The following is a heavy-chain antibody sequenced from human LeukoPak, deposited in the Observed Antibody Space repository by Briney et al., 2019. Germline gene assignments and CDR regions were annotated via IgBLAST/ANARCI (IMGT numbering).Heavy chain of an antibody. Sequence: PGGSLRLSCAASGFTFSSYAMSWVRQAPGKGLEWVSTIRGSGGSTYYADSVKGRFTISRDNSKNTLYLQMNSLRAEDTAVYYCARGSPLGYSYGYLYWGQGTLVTVSS. CDR1: GFTFSSYA. D-gene: IGHD5-18*01. J-gene: IGHJ4*02. CDR3: ARGSPLGYSYGYLY. V-gene: IGHV3-23*01. CDR2: IRGSGGST.